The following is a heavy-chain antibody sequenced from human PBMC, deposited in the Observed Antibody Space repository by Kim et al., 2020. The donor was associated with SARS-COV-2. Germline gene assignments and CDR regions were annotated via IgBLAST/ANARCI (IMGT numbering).Heavy chain of an antibody. D-gene: IGHD2-2*01. V-gene: IGHV3-21*01. J-gene: IGHJ4*02. CDR1: GFTFSSYS. Sequence: GGSLRLSCAASGFTFSSYSMNWVRQAPGKGLEWVSSISSDSNYIFYGDSVKGRFTIFRDNAKNSLHLQMNSLRVEDTAVYYCARRYCTSTRCFGFDLWGQGTLVTVSS. CDR2: ISSDSNYI. CDR3: ARRYCTSTRCFGFDL.